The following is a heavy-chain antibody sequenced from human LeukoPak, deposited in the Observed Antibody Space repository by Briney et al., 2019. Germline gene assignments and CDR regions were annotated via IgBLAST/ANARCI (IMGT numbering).Heavy chain of an antibody. D-gene: IGHD7-27*01. CDR1: GFTFSSYS. Sequence: GGSLRLSCAASGFTFSSYSMNWVRQAPGKGLEWVSSISSSSSYIYYADSVKGRFTISRDNAMNSLYLQMNSLRAEDTAVYYRARDMGTVYYYYGMDVWGQGTTVTVSS. CDR2: ISSSSSYI. CDR3: ARDMGTVYYYYGMDV. J-gene: IGHJ6*02. V-gene: IGHV3-21*01.